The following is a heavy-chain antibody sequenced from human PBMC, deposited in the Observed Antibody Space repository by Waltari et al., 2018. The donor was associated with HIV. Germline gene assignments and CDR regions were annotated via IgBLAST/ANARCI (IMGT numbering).Heavy chain of an antibody. D-gene: IGHD2-21*01. J-gene: IGHJ4*02. Sequence: QVRLQESGPGLVKPSETLSLTCTVSGTSLSSGSFYWSWIRQSPDKALEWIGFIYCTGRTNYNPSLESRVTMAVDTSKNQFSLRLKSVTAADTAYYYCVRSLRWLGDGALWGQGALVTVSS. CDR3: VRSLRWLGDGAL. CDR2: IYCTGRT. V-gene: IGHV4-61*01. CDR1: GTSLSSGSFY.